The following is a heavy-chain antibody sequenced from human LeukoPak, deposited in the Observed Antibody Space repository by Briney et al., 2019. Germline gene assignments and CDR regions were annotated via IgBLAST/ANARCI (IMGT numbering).Heavy chain of an antibody. V-gene: IGHV4-59*08. Sequence: SETLSLTRTVSGGSISSYYWSWIRQPPGKGLEWIGYIYYSGSTNYNPSLKSRVTISVDTSKNQFSLKLSSVTAADTAVYYCARLRGNRVAYYYYYYGMDVWGQGTTVTVSS. CDR1: GGSISSYY. D-gene: IGHD1-14*01. CDR2: IYYSGST. J-gene: IGHJ6*02. CDR3: ARLRGNRVAYYYYYYGMDV.